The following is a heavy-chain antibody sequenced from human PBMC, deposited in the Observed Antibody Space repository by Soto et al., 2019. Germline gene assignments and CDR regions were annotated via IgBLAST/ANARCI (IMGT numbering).Heavy chain of an antibody. CDR3: ARGPRPRNYYDSSGYYFPYYYYGMDV. V-gene: IGHV1-2*04. CDR2: INPNSGGT. CDR1: GYTFTGYY. D-gene: IGHD3-22*01. Sequence: ASVKVSCKASGYTFTGYYMHWVRQAPGQGLEWMGWINPNSGGTNYAQKFQGWVTMTRDTSISTAYMELSRLRSDDTAVYYCARGPRPRNYYDSSGYYFPYYYYGMDVWGQGTTVTVSS. J-gene: IGHJ6*02.